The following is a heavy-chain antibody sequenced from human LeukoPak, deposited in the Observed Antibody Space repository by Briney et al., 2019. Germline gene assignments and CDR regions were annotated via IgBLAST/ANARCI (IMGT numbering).Heavy chain of an antibody. CDR2: INHSGST. CDR3: ARGREILRYFDWLRRLYYFDY. V-gene: IGHV4-34*01. Sequence: SETLSLTCAVYGGSFSGYYWSWIRQPPGKGLEWIGEINHSGSTNYNPSLKSRVTISVDTSKNQFSLKLSSVTAADTAVYYCARGREILRYFDWLRRLYYFDYWGQGTQVTVSS. CDR1: GGSFSGYY. D-gene: IGHD3-9*01. J-gene: IGHJ4*02.